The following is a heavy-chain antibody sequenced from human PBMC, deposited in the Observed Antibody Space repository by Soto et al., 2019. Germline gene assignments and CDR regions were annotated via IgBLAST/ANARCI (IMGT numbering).Heavy chain of an antibody. V-gene: IGHV1-69*06. Sequence: QVQLVQSGAEVKKPGSSVKVSCKASGGTFSSYAISWVRQAPGQGLEWMGGIIPIFGTANYAQKFQGRVTITGDKSTITADREVSSLRSEDRGVYYGAREGEWGLHGGGFDYWGQGTLVTVSS. J-gene: IGHJ4*02. CDR3: AREGEWGLHGGGFDY. D-gene: IGHD1-26*01. CDR2: IIPIFGTA. CDR1: GGTFSSYA.